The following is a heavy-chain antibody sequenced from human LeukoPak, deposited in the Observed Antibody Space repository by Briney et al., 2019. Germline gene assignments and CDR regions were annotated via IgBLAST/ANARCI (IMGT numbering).Heavy chain of an antibody. CDR3: AREEDSTAIRSSDGMDV. CDR2: ISPDGSTT. Sequence: GGSLRLSCAASGFTFVIHDMSWVRQVPGKGLEWVSEISPDGSTTHYLDSVKGRFIISRDNAKNSLYLQMSSLRAEDTAVYYCAREEDSTAIRSSDGMDVWGQGTTVTVSS. V-gene: IGHV3-23*01. D-gene: IGHD6-6*01. J-gene: IGHJ6*02. CDR1: GFTFVIHD.